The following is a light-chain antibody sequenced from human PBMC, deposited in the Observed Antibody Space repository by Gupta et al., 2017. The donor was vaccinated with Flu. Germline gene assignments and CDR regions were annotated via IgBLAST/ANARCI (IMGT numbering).Light chain of an antibody. Sequence: DIVMTQSPLSLPVTPGEPASISCRSSQSLLHSNGYNYLDWYLQKPGQSPQLLIYLGSNRASGVPDRFSGSGSGTDFTLKISRVEAEDVGVYYCKQARKTLWTFGQGTKVEIK. CDR1: QSLLHSNGYNY. CDR2: LGS. CDR3: KQARKTLWT. J-gene: IGKJ1*01. V-gene: IGKV2-28*01.